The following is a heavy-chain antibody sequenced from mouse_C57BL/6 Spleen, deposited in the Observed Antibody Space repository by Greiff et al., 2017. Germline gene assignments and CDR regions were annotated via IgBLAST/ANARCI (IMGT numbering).Heavy chain of an antibody. V-gene: IGHV5-17*01. J-gene: IGHJ4*01. CDR1: GFTFSDYG. CDR3: ASLTPRRAMDY. CDR2: ISSGSSTI. D-gene: IGHD4-1*01. Sequence: EVQLVESGGGLVKPGGSLKLSCAASGFTFSDYGMHWVRQAPEKGLEWVAYISSGSSTIYYADTVKGRFTISRDNAKNTLFLQMTSLRSEDTAMYYCASLTPRRAMDYWGQGTSVTVSS.